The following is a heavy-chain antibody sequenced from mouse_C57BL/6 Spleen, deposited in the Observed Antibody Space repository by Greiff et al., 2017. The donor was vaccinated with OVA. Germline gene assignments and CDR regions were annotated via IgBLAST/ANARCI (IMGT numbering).Heavy chain of an antibody. CDR3: ARGVWDEGYFDY. J-gene: IGHJ2*01. V-gene: IGHV3-1*01. CDR1: GYSITSGYD. Sequence: EVQLQQSGPGMVKPSQSLSLTCTVTGYSITSGYDWHWIRHFPGNKLEWMGYISYSGSTNYNPSLKSRISITHDTSKNHFFLKLNSVTTEDTATYYCARGVWDEGYFDYWGQGTTLTVSS. CDR2: ISYSGST. D-gene: IGHD4-1*01.